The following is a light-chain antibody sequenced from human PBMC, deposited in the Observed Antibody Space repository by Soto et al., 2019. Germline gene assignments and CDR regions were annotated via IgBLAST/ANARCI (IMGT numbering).Light chain of an antibody. CDR1: QDVSSW. CDR2: AAS. V-gene: IGKV1D-12*01. Sequence: DIQMTQSPSSVSASVGYRVTITCRASQDVSSWLAWYQQKPGKAPNLLIYAASSLQSGVPSRFSGSGSETDFTLTINSLQPEDFATYYCQQANSFPITFGQGTRLEIK. CDR3: QQANSFPIT. J-gene: IGKJ5*01.